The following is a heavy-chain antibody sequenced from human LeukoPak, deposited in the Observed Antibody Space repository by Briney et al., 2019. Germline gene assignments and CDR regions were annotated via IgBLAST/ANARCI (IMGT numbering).Heavy chain of an antibody. D-gene: IGHD3-22*01. CDR2: IIPILGIA. CDR3: ARGFSAYYDSSGYFDY. J-gene: IGHJ4*02. Sequence: GSSVKVSCKASGGAFSSYAISWVRQAPGQGLEWMGRIIPILGIANYAQKFQGRVTITADKSTSTAYMELSSLRSEDTAVYYCARGFSAYYDSSGYFDYWGQGTLVIVSS. V-gene: IGHV1-69*04. CDR1: GGAFSSYA.